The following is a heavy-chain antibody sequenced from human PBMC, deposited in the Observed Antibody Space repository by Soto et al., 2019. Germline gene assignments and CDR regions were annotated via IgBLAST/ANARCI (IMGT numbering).Heavy chain of an antibody. D-gene: IGHD6-13*01. Sequence: SVKVSCKASGGTFSSYAISWVRQAPGQGLEWMGGIIPIFGTANYAQKFQGRVTITADESTSTAYMELSSLRSEDTAVYYCARATTKYSSTPNPLPHAQYHYYGMDVWGQAITVTVS. CDR1: GGTFSSYA. CDR2: IIPIFGTA. J-gene: IGHJ6*02. V-gene: IGHV1-69*13. CDR3: ARATTKYSSTPNPLPHAQYHYYGMDV.